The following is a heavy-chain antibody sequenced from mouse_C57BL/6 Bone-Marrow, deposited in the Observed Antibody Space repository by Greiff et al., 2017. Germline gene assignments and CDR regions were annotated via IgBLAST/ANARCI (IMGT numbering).Heavy chain of an antibody. V-gene: IGHV1-50*01. CDR2: IDPSDSYT. CDR1: GYTFTSYW. J-gene: IGHJ1*03. Sequence: QVQLQQPGAELVKPGASVKLSYKASGYTFTSYWMQWVKQRPGQGLEWIGEIDPSDSYTNYNQKFKGKATLTVDTSSSTAYMQLSSLTSEDSAVYYCARRHYGSSLLWYFDVWGTGTTVTVSS. CDR3: ARRHYGSSLLWYFDV. D-gene: IGHD1-1*01.